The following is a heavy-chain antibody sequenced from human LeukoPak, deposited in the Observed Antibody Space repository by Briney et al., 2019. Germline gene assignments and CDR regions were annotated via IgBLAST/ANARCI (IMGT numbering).Heavy chain of an antibody. CDR2: INHSGST. CDR1: GGFFNGYY. D-gene: IGHD6-13*01. V-gene: IGHV4-34*01. J-gene: IGHJ4*02. CDR3: ARMTGIAAAGTLRFDY. Sequence: SETLSLTCAVYGGFFNGYYWSWIRQPPGKGLEWIGKINHSGSTNYNPSLKSRVTISVDTSKNQFSLKLSSVTAADTAVYYCARMTGIAAAGTLRFDYWGQGTLVTVSS.